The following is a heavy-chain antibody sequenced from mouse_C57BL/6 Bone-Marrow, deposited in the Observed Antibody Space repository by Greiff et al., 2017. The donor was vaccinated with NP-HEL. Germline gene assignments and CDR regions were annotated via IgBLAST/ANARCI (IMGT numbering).Heavy chain of an antibody. CDR3: ARWPYYYAMDY. CDR1: GYTFTSYG. Sequence: VMLVESGAELARPGASVKLSCKASGYTFTSYGISWVKQRTGQGLEWIGEIYPRSGNTYYNEKFKGKATLTADKSSSTAYMELRSLTSEDSAVYFCARWPYYYAMDYWGQGTSVTVSS. CDR2: IYPRSGNT. J-gene: IGHJ4*01. V-gene: IGHV1-81*01.